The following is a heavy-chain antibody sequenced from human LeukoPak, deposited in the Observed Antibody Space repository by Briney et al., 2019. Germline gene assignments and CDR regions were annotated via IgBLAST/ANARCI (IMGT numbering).Heavy chain of an antibody. V-gene: IGHV4-34*01. CDR1: GGSFSPYY. CDR2: INHSGST. CDR3: ARGGFYCGGDCYVDY. J-gene: IGHJ4*02. Sequence: PSQTLSLTCAVYGGSFSPYYWSWIRQPPGKGLEWLGEINHSGSTNYNPSLKGRATISVDTSKNQFSLRLSSVTAADTAVYYCARGGFYCGGDCYVDYWGQGTLVTVSS. D-gene: IGHD2-21*02.